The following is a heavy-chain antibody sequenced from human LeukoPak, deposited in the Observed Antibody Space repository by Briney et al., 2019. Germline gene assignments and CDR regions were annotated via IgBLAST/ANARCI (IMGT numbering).Heavy chain of an antibody. V-gene: IGHV4-34*01. J-gene: IGHJ5*02. CDR2: INHSGST. D-gene: IGHD4-17*01. CDR3: ARHGYGSQGNWFDP. CDR1: GGSFNDYY. Sequence: SETLSLTCVVYGGSFNDYYWSWIRQPPGKGLEWIGEINHSGSTNYNPSLKSRATISVDTSKNQFSLKLSSVTAADTAVYYCARHGYGSQGNWFDPWGQGTLVTVSS.